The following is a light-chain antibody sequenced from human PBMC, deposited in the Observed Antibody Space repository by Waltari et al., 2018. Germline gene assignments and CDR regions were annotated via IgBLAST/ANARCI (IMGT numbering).Light chain of an antibody. CDR1: TSNIGPGYD. J-gene: IGLJ2*01. Sequence: QSVLTQPPSVSGAPGQWVTISCTGITSNIGPGYDVSWYRPPPGTAPHILKFDNNNRPSGVHYRFSAAMSGASASLAISGLQAEDEADYYCQSFDTSLIASVFGGGTKLTVL. V-gene: IGLV1-40*01. CDR2: DNN. CDR3: QSFDTSLIASV.